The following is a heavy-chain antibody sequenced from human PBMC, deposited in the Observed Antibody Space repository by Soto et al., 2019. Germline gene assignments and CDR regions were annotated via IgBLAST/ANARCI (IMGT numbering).Heavy chain of an antibody. CDR3: ARSPLKIVVVVAAIMDV. D-gene: IGHD2-15*01. Sequence: GGSLRLSCAASGFTFSSYCMHWVRQAPGKGPVWVSRINSDGSSTSYADSVKGRFTISRDNAKNTLYLQMNSLRAEDTAVYYCARSPLKIVVVVAAIMDVWGQGTTVTISS. V-gene: IGHV3-74*01. CDR1: GFTFSSYC. J-gene: IGHJ6*02. CDR2: INSDGSST.